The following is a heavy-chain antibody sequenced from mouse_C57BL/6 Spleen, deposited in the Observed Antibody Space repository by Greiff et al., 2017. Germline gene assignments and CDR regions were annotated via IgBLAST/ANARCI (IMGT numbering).Heavy chain of an antibody. J-gene: IGHJ2*01. CDR2: INPSNGGT. D-gene: IGHD1-1*02. CDR3: ARYGEPYALDY. Sequence: QVQLQQPGTELVKPGASVKLSCKASGYTFTSYWMHWVKQRPGQGLEWIGDINPSNGGTNYNQKFKGKATLTVDKSSSTAYMQLSSLTSEDSAVYYCARYGEPYALDYWGQGTTLTVSS. CDR1: GYTFTSYW. V-gene: IGHV1-53*01.